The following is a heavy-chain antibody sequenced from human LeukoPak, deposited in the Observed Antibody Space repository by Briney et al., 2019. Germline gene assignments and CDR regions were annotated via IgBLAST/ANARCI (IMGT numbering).Heavy chain of an antibody. CDR3: ARDLSGYSGYYYYYYMDV. Sequence: GGSLRLSCAASGFTFSSYAMSWVRQGPGEGLEWVSAISGGGDMTHHTDSVKGRFTISRDNSRNVLYLQMNSLRAEDTAVYYCARDLSGYSGYYYYYYMDVWGKGTTVTVSS. CDR2: ISGGGDMT. D-gene: IGHD5-12*01. CDR1: GFTFSSYA. J-gene: IGHJ6*03. V-gene: IGHV3-23*01.